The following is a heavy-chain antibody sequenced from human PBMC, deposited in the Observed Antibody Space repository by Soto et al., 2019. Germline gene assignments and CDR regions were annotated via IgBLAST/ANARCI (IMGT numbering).Heavy chain of an antibody. Sequence: QVQLVQSGAEVKKPGSSVKVSCKASGGTFSSYAISWVRQAPGQGLEWMGGIIPIFGTANYAQKFQGRVTITADESTSTAYMELSSLRSEDTAVYYCARAGPRGGYCSGGSCYSSLYYGMDVWGQGTTVTVSS. V-gene: IGHV1-69*01. CDR3: ARAGPRGGYCSGGSCYSSLYYGMDV. CDR1: GGTFSSYA. J-gene: IGHJ6*02. CDR2: IIPIFGTA. D-gene: IGHD2-15*01.